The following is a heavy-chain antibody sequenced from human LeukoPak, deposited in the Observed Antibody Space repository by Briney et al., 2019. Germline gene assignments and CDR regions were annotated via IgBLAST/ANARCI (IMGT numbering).Heavy chain of an antibody. CDR1: GFTSSDYN. V-gene: IGHV3-21*01. D-gene: IGHD6-6*01. Sequence: GGSLRLPCAASGFTSSDYNMNWVRQSPEKGLEWVSSITSGTTYIYYADSVRGRFTLSRDNAKNSLYLQMNSLRAEDTAVYYCARWPYSSSYYFDYWGQGTLVTVSS. CDR2: ITSGTTYI. CDR3: ARWPYSSSYYFDY. J-gene: IGHJ4*02.